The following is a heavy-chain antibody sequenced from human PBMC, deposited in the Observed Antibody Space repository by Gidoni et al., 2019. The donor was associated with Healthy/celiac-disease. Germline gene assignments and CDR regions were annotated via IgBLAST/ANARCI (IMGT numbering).Heavy chain of an antibody. CDR3: AKDLASFMIVVVSNLDY. CDR1: GFTFSSYA. Sequence: EVQMLESGGGLVQPVGSLRLSCAASGFTFSSYAMSWVRQAPGKGLELVSAISGSGGSTYYADSVKGRFTISRDNSKNTLYLQMNSLRAEDTAVYYCAKDLASFMIVVVSNLDYWGQGTLVTVSS. V-gene: IGHV3-23*01. CDR2: ISGSGGST. J-gene: IGHJ4*02. D-gene: IGHD3-22*01.